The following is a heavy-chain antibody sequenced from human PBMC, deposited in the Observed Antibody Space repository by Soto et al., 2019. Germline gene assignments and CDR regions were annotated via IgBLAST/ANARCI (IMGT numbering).Heavy chain of an antibody. Sequence: QLQLQESGPGLVKPSETLSLTCTVSGGSISSSSYYWGWIRQPPGKGLEWIGSIYYSGSTYYNPSLKSRVTISVDTSKNQFSLKLSSVTAADTAVYYCASLSSSWSYWYFDLWGRGTLVTVSS. CDR3: ASLSSSWSYWYFDL. V-gene: IGHV4-39*01. CDR2: IYYSGST. CDR1: GGSISSSSYY. J-gene: IGHJ2*01. D-gene: IGHD6-13*01.